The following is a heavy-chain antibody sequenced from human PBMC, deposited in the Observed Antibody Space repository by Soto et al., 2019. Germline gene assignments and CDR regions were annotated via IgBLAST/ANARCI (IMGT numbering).Heavy chain of an antibody. D-gene: IGHD2-15*01. CDR3: AIGQVVAAQH. Sequence: QLQLQESGSGLVKPSQTLSLTCAVSGASISSGGYSWSWLRQPPVQGLEWIGYIYHSGSTYYNPAHKSRVTISLDRSKNQFSLKLSSVTAADTAVYYCAIGQVVAAQHWGQGTLVTVSS. J-gene: IGHJ4*02. CDR2: IYHSGST. CDR1: GASISSGGYS. V-gene: IGHV4-30-2*01.